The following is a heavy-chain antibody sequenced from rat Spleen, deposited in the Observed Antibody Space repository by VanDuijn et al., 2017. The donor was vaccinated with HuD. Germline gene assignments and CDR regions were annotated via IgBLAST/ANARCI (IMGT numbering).Heavy chain of an antibody. J-gene: IGHJ3*01. CDR1: GFIFSDYN. Sequence: EVHLVESGGGLVQPGRSLKLSCAASGFIFSDYNMAWVRQAPKKGLEWVASISTGGGNTYYRDSVKGRFTISRDNAKNTLYLQMDSLRSEDTATYYCAKGGYNYGWFAYWGQGTLVTVSS. CDR3: AKGGYNYGWFAY. V-gene: IGHV5-25*01. D-gene: IGHD1-4*01. CDR2: ISTGGGNT.